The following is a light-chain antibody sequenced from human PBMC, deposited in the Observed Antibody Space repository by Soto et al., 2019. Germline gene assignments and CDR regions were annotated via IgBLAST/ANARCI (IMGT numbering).Light chain of an antibody. Sequence: DIQMTQSPSSLSASVGDRITITCRASQSIRSDLKWYQQKPGKAPNLLIYAASNLQTGVPSRFSGRGSGTEFTLTISSLQPEDFAIYYCQQSYSTPWTFGQGTKVEIK. J-gene: IGKJ1*01. V-gene: IGKV1-39*01. CDR2: AAS. CDR3: QQSYSTPWT. CDR1: QSIRSD.